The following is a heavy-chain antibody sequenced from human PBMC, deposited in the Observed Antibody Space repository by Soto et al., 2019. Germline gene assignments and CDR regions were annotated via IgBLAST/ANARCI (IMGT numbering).Heavy chain of an antibody. D-gene: IGHD2-8*01. J-gene: IGHJ3*02. CDR2: IFSHDEK. CDR3: ARSSSSMYAASDN. CDR1: GFSLSNARMG. V-gene: IGHV2-26*01. Sequence: QVTLKESGPVLVKPTETLTLTCTVSGFSLSNARMGVSWIRQAPGKALEWLAHIFSHDEKSYSTSLKSRPTISKDTTKSQVVLSMTNMDPVDTATYYCARSSSSMYAASDNWGQGTMVTVSS.